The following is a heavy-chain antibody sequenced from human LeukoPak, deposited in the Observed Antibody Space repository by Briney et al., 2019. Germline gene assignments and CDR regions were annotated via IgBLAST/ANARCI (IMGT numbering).Heavy chain of an antibody. J-gene: IGHJ4*02. CDR1: GFTFDDYA. CDR2: ISWNSGSI. CDR3: AKSDAFGGVIDQPVDY. Sequence: GGSLRLSCAASGFTFDDYAMHWVRQAPGKGLEWVSGISWNSGSIGYADSVKGRFTISRDNAKNSLYLQMNSLRAEDTALYYCAKSDAFGGVIDQPVDYWGQGTLVTVSS. V-gene: IGHV3-9*01. D-gene: IGHD3-16*02.